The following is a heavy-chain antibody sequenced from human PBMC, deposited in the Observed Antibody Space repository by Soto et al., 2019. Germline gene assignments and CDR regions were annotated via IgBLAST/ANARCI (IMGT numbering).Heavy chain of an antibody. CDR3: ASDRFRGTYYLRGVTYFFEE. J-gene: IGHJ4*02. D-gene: IGHD1-26*01. Sequence: LRLSCVTYGLTFTDYWMSWVRQAPGKGLEWVANIKQDESEKNYLDSVKGRFTISRDNAKNSLYLQMNSLRAEDTAVYYCASDRFRGTYYLRGVTYFFEEWGQGAPVTVSS. CDR1: GLTFTDYW. V-gene: IGHV3-7*03. CDR2: IKQDESEK.